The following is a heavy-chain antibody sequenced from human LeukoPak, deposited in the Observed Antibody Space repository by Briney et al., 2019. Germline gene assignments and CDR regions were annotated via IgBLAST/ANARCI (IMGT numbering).Heavy chain of an antibody. D-gene: IGHD3-22*01. V-gene: IGHV3-66*01. CDR3: AKEGDSSGYYDPDY. J-gene: IGHJ4*02. CDR1: GFTVSSKY. CDR2: IYSGGST. Sequence: GGSLRLSCAASGFTVSSKYMGWVRQAPGKGLEWVSVIYSGGSTYYADSVKGRFTISRDNSKNTLYLQMNSLRVEDTAVYYCAKEGDSSGYYDPDYWGQGTLVTVSS.